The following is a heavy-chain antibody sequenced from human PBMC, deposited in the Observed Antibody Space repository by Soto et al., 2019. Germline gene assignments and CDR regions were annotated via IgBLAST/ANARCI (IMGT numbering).Heavy chain of an antibody. J-gene: IGHJ4*02. CDR2: ISGSGGTT. Sequence: EVQLLESGGGLVQPGRSLRLSCAASGFTFSNYAMSWVRQAPGQGLDWVSAISGSGGTTYYADSVKGRFTISRGDSKTTLFLQMNSLGAEDAAVYYCAKFFVETGSNGGWFWSFHSWGQGTLVTVSS. CDR1: GFTFSNYA. CDR3: AKFFVETGSNGGWFWSFHS. V-gene: IGHV3-23*01. D-gene: IGHD6-19*01.